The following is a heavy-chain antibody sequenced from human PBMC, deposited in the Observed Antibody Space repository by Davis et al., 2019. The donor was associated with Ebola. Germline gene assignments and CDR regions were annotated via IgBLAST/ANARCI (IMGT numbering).Heavy chain of an antibody. CDR3: ARGARYSSGWFDY. V-gene: IGHV4-34*01. D-gene: IGHD6-19*01. Sequence: MPSETLSLTCAVYGGSFSGYYWSWIRQSPGKGLEWIGEINQSGSTNYNPSLKSRVTISVDTSKNQFSLKLSSVTAADTAVYYCARGARYSSGWFDYWGQGTLVTVSS. CDR1: GGSFSGYY. J-gene: IGHJ5*01. CDR2: INQSGST.